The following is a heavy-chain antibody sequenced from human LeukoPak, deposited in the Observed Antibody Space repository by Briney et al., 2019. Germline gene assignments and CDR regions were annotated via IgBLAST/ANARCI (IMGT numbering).Heavy chain of an antibody. D-gene: IGHD6-19*01. V-gene: IGHV3-53*01. Sequence: PGGSLRPSCAASGFTVSSNYMSWVRQAPGKGLEWVSVIYSGGSTYYADSVKGRFTISRDNSKNTLYLQMNSLRAEDTAVYYCARASSGWYVGVFDYWGQGTLVTVSS. CDR2: IYSGGST. J-gene: IGHJ4*02. CDR3: ARASSGWYVGVFDY. CDR1: GFTVSSNY.